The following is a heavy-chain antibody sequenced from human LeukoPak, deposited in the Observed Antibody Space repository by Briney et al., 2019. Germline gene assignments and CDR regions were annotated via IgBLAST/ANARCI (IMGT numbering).Heavy chain of an antibody. CDR1: GFTFSDYY. V-gene: IGHV3-11*01. Sequence: GGSVRVSCAASGFTFSDYYMNWMRQAPGKGLEWVAYINSSGSSIYYADSVKGRFTITRDNAKTSLYLQMNSLRAEDTAVYFCSRDMSVDAMGRIFIYGGQGTL. D-gene: IGHD2-8*01. J-gene: IGHJ4*02. CDR3: SRDMSVDAMGRIFIY. CDR2: INSSGSSI.